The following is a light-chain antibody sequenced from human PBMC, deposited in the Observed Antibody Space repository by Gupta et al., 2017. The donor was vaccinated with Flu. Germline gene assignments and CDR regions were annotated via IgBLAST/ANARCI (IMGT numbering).Light chain of an antibody. J-gene: IGLJ3*02. CDR2: DND. V-gene: IGLV1-51*01. CDR1: ASNIGSDF. CDR3: GPSDGSRNSWV. Sequence: QSVLTQPPSVSAAPGQKVTISCSGSASNIGSDFVSWYQHLPGTAPKLLIYDNDKRPSTIPDRFSGSKSGTSATLGIAGLQTGDEADYYCGPSDGSRNSWVFGGGTKLTVL.